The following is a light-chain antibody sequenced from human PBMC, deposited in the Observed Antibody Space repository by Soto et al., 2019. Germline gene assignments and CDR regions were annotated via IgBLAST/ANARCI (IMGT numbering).Light chain of an antibody. CDR3: QQYGSAAFT. Sequence: EIVVTQSPGTLSLSPGERATLSCRASQTVRSSYLAWYQQKPGQAPRLRIYGASSRATGIPDRFSGRGSGTDFTLSISRLEPEDFAVYYCQQYGSAAFTFGRGTKVDLK. CDR2: GAS. CDR1: QTVRSSY. J-gene: IGKJ3*01. V-gene: IGKV3-20*01.